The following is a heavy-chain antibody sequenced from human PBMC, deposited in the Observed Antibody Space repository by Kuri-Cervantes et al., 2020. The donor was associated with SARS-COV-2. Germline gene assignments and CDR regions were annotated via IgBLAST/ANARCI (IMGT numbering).Heavy chain of an antibody. CDR1: GFTFNSYA. CDR3: AREDSGTNDAFDI. CDR2: MSGSGAST. Sequence: GGSLRLSCAASGFTFNSYALSWVRQAPGKGLEWVSAMSGSGASTYYAVSVKGRFTISRDNAKNSLYLQMNSLRAEDTAVYYCAREDSGTNDAFDIWGQGATVTVSS. J-gene: IGHJ3*02. V-gene: IGHV3-23*01. D-gene: IGHD3-10*01.